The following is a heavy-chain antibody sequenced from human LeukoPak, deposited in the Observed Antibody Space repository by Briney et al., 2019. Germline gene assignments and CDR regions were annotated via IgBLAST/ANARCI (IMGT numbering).Heavy chain of an antibody. Sequence: ASVKVSCEASGYTLTGYYMHWVRQAPGQGLEWMGWINPSSGGTNYAQKFQGRVTMTRDTSISTAYMELSRLRSDDTAVYYCARGKYSSSWAWGQGTLVTVSS. CDR2: INPSSGGT. J-gene: IGHJ5*02. CDR1: GYTLTGYY. D-gene: IGHD6-13*01. CDR3: ARGKYSSSWA. V-gene: IGHV1-2*02.